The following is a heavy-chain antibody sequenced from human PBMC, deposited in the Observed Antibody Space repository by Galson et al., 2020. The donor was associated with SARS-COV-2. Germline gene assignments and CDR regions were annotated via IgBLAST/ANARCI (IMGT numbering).Heavy chain of an antibody. D-gene: IGHD3-22*01. CDR1: GYTLTELS. V-gene: IGHV1-24*01. Sequence: ASVKVSCKVSGYTLTELSMHWVRQAPGKGLEWMGGFDPEDGETIYAQKFQGRVTMTEDTSTDTAYMELSSLRSEDTAVYYCATNSGHYYDSSGYPAGGAFDIWGQGTMVTVSS. CDR3: ATNSGHYYDSSGYPAGGAFDI. CDR2: FDPEDGET. J-gene: IGHJ3*02.